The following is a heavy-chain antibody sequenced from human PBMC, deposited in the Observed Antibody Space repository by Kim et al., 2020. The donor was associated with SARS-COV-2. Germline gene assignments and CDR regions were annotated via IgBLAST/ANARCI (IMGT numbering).Heavy chain of an antibody. Sequence: PTLKSRVTIYVDTSKNQFYLKLSSVTAADTAVYYCARLKWELLLDDWGQGTLVTVPS. J-gene: IGHJ4*02. CDR3: ARLKWELLLDD. D-gene: IGHD1-26*01. V-gene: IGHV4-59*01.